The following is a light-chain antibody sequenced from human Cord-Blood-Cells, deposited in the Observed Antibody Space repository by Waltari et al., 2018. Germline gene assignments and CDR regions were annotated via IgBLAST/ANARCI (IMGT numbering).Light chain of an antibody. CDR2: TAS. Sequence: DIQMTQSPSSLSASVGDRVTITCRASQGISNSLSWYQQKPGKAPKLLLYTASRLESGVPSRFSGSGSGTDYTLTISSLQPEDFATYYCQQYYSTPYTFGQGTKLEIK. CDR1: QGISNS. J-gene: IGKJ2*01. CDR3: QQYYSTPYT. V-gene: IGKV1-NL1*01.